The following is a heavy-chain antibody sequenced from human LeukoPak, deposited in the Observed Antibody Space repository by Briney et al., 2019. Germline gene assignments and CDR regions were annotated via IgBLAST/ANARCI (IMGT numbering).Heavy chain of an antibody. V-gene: IGHV4-34*01. J-gene: IGHJ5*02. CDR2: INHSGST. CDR1: GGSFSGYY. Sequence: PSETLSLTCAVYGGSFSGYYWSWIRQPPGKGLEWIGEINHSGSTNYNPSLKSRVTISVDTSKNQFSLKLSSVTAADTAVYYCARGVLLWFGERPQRYNWFDPWGQGTLVTVSS. CDR3: ARGVLLWFGERPQRYNWFDP. D-gene: IGHD3-10*01.